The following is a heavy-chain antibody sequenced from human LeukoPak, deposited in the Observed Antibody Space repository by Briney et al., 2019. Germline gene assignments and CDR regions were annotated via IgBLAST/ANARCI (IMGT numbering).Heavy chain of an antibody. V-gene: IGHV1-18*01. J-gene: IGHJ4*02. D-gene: IGHD3-10*01. CDR1: GYTFTSYG. CDR3: ARELGWFGELFVFDY. Sequence: ASVKVSCKASGYTFTSYGISWVRQAPGQGLEWMGWISAYNGNTNYAQKLQGRVTMTTDTSTSTAYMELRSLRSDDTAVYYCARELGWFGELFVFDYWGQGTLVTVSS. CDR2: ISAYNGNT.